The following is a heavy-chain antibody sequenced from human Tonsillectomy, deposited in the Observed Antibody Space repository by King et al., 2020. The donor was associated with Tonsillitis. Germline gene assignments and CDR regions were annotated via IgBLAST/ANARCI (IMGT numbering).Heavy chain of an antibody. CDR1: GFTFSDYG. CDR3: AKDPYY. Sequence: QVQLVESGGGVVQPGGSLRLSCAASGFTFSDYGFHWVRQAPGKGLEWVAFILYDGSSKFYADSVEGRFTISRDNSKNTVYLQMNSLRVEDTAVYYCAKDPYYWGQGTLVTVSS. J-gene: IGHJ4*02. CDR2: ILYDGSSK. V-gene: IGHV3-30*02.